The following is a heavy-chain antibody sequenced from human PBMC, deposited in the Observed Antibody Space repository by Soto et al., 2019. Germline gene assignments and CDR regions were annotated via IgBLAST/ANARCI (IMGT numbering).Heavy chain of an antibody. V-gene: IGHV4-31*03. CDR3: ARDSLGGDYYYGMDV. J-gene: IGHJ6*02. CDR2: IYYSGST. Sequence: QVQLQESGPGLVKPSQTLSLTCTVSGGSISSGGYYWSWIRQHLGKGLEWIGYIYYSGSTYYNPSLKSRVTISVDTSKNQFSLKLSSVTAADTAVYYCARDSLGGDYYYGMDVWGQGTTVTVSS. CDR1: GGSISSGGYY. D-gene: IGHD4-17*01.